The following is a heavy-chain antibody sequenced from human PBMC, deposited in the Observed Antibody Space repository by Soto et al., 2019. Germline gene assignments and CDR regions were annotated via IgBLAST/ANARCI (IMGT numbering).Heavy chain of an antibody. Sequence: PGESLKISCKGSGYSFTSYWIGWVRQMPGKGLEWMGIIYPGDSDTRYSPSFQGQVTISADKSISTAYLQWSSLKASDTAVYYCARPVGAVNVLRFLEWPNWFDPWGQGTLVTVSS. CDR2: IYPGDSDT. CDR3: ARPVGAVNVLRFLEWPNWFDP. D-gene: IGHD3-3*01. J-gene: IGHJ5*02. CDR1: GYSFTSYW. V-gene: IGHV5-51*01.